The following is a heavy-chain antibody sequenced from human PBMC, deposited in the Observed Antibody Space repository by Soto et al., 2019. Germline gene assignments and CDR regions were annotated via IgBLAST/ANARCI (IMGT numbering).Heavy chain of an antibody. J-gene: IGHJ4*02. CDR3: AHRRLGYSGYGPVGY. Sequence: SGPKLVNHTQTLTLTCTFSGFSLSTSGGGVGWIRQPPGKALEWLALIYWDDDKRYSPSLKSRLTITKDTSKNQVVLTMTNMDPVDTATYYCAHRRLGYSGYGPVGYWGQGTLVTVSS. CDR2: IYWDDDK. CDR1: GFSLSTSGGG. V-gene: IGHV2-5*02. D-gene: IGHD5-12*01.